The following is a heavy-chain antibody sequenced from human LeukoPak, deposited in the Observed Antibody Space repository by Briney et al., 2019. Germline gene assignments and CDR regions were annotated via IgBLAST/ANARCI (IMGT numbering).Heavy chain of an antibody. V-gene: IGHV3-30*18. Sequence: GGSLRLSCAAPGFTFSSYGMHWVRQAPGKGLEWVAVISYDGSNKYYADSVKGRFTISRDNSKNTLYLQMNSLRAEDTAVYYCAKESGSYLDYWGQGTLVIVSS. CDR1: GFTFSSYG. J-gene: IGHJ4*02. CDR3: AKESGSYLDY. D-gene: IGHD1-26*01. CDR2: ISYDGSNK.